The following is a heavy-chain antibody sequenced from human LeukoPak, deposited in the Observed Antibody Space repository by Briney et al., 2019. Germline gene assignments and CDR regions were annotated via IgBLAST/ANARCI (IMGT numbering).Heavy chain of an antibody. D-gene: IGHD3-22*01. CDR3: AKDISPYDSSSGIP. CDR2: IKQDGSEK. J-gene: IGHJ4*02. Sequence: GGSLRLSCATSGFTFSAYSMNWVRQAPGKGLEWVANIKQDGSEKYYVDSVKGRFTISRDNAKNSLYLQMNSLRAEDTALYYCAKDISPYDSSSGIPWGQGTLVTVSS. CDR1: GFTFSAYS. V-gene: IGHV3-7*03.